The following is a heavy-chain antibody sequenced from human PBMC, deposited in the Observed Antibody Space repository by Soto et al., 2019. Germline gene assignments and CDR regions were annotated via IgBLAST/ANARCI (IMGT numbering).Heavy chain of an antibody. V-gene: IGHV1-2*02. CDR2: INPNSGGT. D-gene: IGHD3-3*01. CDR3: ARFFAIETNYNWFDP. CDR1: GYTFTGYY. J-gene: IGHJ5*02. Sequence: ASVKVSCKASGYTFTGYYMHWVRQAPGQGLEWMGWINPNSGGTNYAQKFQGRVTMTRDTSISTAYMELSRLRSDDTAVYYCARFFAIETNYNWFDPWGQGTLVTVSS.